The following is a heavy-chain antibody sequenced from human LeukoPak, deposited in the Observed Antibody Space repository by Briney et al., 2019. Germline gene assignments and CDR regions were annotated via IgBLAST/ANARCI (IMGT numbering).Heavy chain of an antibody. CDR2: IYTSGST. J-gene: IGHJ5*02. CDR3: ARGVSLGYCSGGSCYNRLDA. Sequence: SETLSLTCTVSGGSISSYYWSWIRQPAGKGLEWIGRIYTSGSTNYNPSLKSRVTMSVDTSKNQFSLELSSLTAADTAVYYCARGVSLGYCSGGSCYNRLDAWGQGTLVTVSS. V-gene: IGHV4-4*07. CDR1: GGSISSYY. D-gene: IGHD2-15*01.